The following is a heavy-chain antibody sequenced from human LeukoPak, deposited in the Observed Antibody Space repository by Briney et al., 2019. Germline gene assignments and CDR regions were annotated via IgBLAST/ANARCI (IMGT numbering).Heavy chain of an antibody. Sequence: PGRSLRLSCAASGFTFSSYAMHWVRQAPGKGLEWVAVISYDGSNKYYADSVKGRFTISRDNSKNTLYLQMNSLRAEDAAVYYCASDTGFYDSSGYYPFDYWGQGTLVTVSS. V-gene: IGHV3-30-3*01. CDR3: ASDTGFYDSSGYYPFDY. D-gene: IGHD3-22*01. J-gene: IGHJ4*02. CDR2: ISYDGSNK. CDR1: GFTFSSYA.